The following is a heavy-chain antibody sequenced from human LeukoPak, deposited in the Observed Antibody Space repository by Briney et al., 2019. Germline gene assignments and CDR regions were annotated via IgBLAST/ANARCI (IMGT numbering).Heavy chain of an antibody. J-gene: IGHJ6*02. CDR1: GFTFSSYA. Sequence: GGSPRLSCAASGFTFSSYAMSWVRQAPGKGPEWVSAISGGGDSTFYADSVKGRFTISRDNSKNTLYLQMSSLRAEDTAIYYCAKEEYSTRYYYYGMDVWGQGTTVTVSS. D-gene: IGHD2-2*01. CDR3: AKEEYSTRYYYYGMDV. CDR2: ISGGGDST. V-gene: IGHV3-23*01.